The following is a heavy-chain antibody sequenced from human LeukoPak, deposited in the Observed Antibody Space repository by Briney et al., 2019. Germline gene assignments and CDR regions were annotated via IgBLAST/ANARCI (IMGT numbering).Heavy chain of an antibody. Sequence: GGSLRLSCATSGFAFSEAWMSWVRQAPGKGLEWVGNIDSRFGTGAVTYAAHGRGRFTISRDDAKNRLYVQKNSLKTEDTAVYYCTTNWSGLGGGQGTLVTVSS. J-gene: IGHJ4*02. D-gene: IGHD3/OR15-3a*01. CDR1: GFAFSEAW. V-gene: IGHV3-15*04. CDR2: IDSRFGTGAV. CDR3: TTNWSGLG.